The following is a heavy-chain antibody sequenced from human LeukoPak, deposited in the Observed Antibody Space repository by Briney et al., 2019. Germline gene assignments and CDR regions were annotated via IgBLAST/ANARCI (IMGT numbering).Heavy chain of an antibody. Sequence: PGGSLRLSCVASGFTFTKHWMSWVRQAPGKGLEWVANIKQDGSEKYYVDSVKGRFTISRDNAKNSLYLQMNSLRAEDTAVYYCARDEPLLWFGELFDYWGQGTLVTVSS. CDR2: IKQDGSEK. J-gene: IGHJ4*02. D-gene: IGHD3-10*01. CDR1: GFTFTKHW. CDR3: ARDEPLLWFGELFDY. V-gene: IGHV3-7*01.